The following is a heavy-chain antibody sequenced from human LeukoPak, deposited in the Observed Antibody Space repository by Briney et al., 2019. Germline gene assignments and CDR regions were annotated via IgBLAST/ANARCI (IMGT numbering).Heavy chain of an antibody. Sequence: PSETLSLTCTVSGGSISSGGYYWSWIRPHPGQDLEWIGYIYYSGSTYYNPSLKSRVTISVDTSKNQFSLKLSSVTAADTAVYYCASSRAAAKSDPKPYYFDYWGQGTLVTVSS. CDR3: ASSRAAAKSDPKPYYFDY. CDR2: IYYSGST. V-gene: IGHV4-31*03. CDR1: GGSISSGGYY. D-gene: IGHD2-2*01. J-gene: IGHJ4*02.